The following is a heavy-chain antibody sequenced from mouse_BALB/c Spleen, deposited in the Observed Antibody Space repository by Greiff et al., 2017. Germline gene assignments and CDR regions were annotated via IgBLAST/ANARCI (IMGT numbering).Heavy chain of an antibody. CDR3: AREGPLAMDY. Sequence: QVQLQQSGAELVKPGTSVKLSCKASGYNFTSYWINWVKLRPGQGLEWIGDIYPGSGSTNYNEKFKSKATLTVDTSSSTAYMQLSSLASEDSALYYCAREGPLAMDYWGQGTSVTVSS. CDR1: GYNFTSYW. V-gene: IGHV1-55*01. J-gene: IGHJ4*01. CDR2: IYPGSGST.